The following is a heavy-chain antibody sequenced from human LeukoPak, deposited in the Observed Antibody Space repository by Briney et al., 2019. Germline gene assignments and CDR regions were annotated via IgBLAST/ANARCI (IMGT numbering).Heavy chain of an antibody. CDR1: GGSISSSY. J-gene: IGHJ3*02. D-gene: IGHD1-26*01. Sequence: PSETLSLTCTVSGGSISSSYWNWIRQSPGKGLEWIGYIYYTGSTNYNPSLKSRVTISVDTSKKQFSLRLSSVTAADTAIYYCARDSGSNYGLGGFDIWGHGTMVTVSS. CDR3: ARDSGSNYGLGGFDI. CDR2: IYYTGST. V-gene: IGHV4-59*01.